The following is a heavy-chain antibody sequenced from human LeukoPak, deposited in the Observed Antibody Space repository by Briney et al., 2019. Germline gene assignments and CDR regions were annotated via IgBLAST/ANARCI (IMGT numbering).Heavy chain of an antibody. CDR2: INHSGST. CDR1: GGSFSGYY. CDR3: ASLPRSLGYCSSTSCYGHYYYYGMDV. J-gene: IGHJ6*02. Sequence: SETLSLTCAVYGGSFSGYYWSWIRQPPGKGLEWIGEINHSGSTNYNPSLKSRVTISVDTSKNQFSLKLSSVTAADTAVYYCASLPRSLGYCSSTSCYGHYYYYGMDVWGQGTTVTVSS. V-gene: IGHV4-34*01. D-gene: IGHD2-2*01.